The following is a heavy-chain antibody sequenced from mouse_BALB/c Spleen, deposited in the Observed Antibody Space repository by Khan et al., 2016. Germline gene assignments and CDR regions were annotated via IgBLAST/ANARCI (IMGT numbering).Heavy chain of an antibody. CDR2: INPDSTTI. J-gene: IGHJ1*01. CDR3: ARRGYGSSWYFYV. D-gene: IGHD1-3*01. CDR1: GFDFSRYW. Sequence: EVKLLESGGGLVQPGGSLKLSCAASGFDFSRYWMSWVRQAPGKGLEWIGEINPDSTTINYTPSLKDKFIISRDNAKNTLHLQMSQVRSEDTALYYCARRGYGSSWYFYVWGAGTTVTVSS. V-gene: IGHV4-1*02.